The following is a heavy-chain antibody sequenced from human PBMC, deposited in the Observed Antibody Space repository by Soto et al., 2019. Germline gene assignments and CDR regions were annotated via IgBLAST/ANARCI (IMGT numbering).Heavy chain of an antibody. D-gene: IGHD3-10*01. V-gene: IGHV4-31*03. CDR3: AKRTDYYYGSGSLGGMDV. J-gene: IGHJ6*02. Sequence: QVQLQESGPGLVKPSQTLSLTCTVSGGSISSGSYYWSWIRQLPGKGLEWIGYIYYSGSTYYNPSLKSRVTISVDPSKNQFSLKLNSVTAADTAVYYCAKRTDYYYGSGSLGGMDVWGQGTTVTVSS. CDR1: GGSISSGSYY. CDR2: IYYSGST.